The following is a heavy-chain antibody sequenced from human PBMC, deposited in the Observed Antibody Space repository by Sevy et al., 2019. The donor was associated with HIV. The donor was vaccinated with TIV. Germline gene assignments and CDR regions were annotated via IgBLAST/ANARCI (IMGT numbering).Heavy chain of an antibody. D-gene: IGHD5-12*01. Sequence: GGSLRLSCTTSGFTFDDYAMSWFRQAPGKGLEWVAFITRNSYEAYGGATDYGASVKGRFIISRDDFKSIAYLQMNSLKTEDTGVYYCTSGLATADTPEYYFDYWGQGTLVTVSS. CDR2: ITRNSYEAYGGAT. CDR3: TSGLATADTPEYYFDY. CDR1: GFTFDDYA. V-gene: IGHV3-49*03. J-gene: IGHJ4*02.